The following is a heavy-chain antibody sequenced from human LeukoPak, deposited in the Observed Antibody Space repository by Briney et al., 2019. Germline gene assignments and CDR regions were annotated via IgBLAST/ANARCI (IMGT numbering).Heavy chain of an antibody. CDR2: IIPIFGTA. V-gene: IGHV1-69*13. CDR1: GGTFSSYA. CDR3: AIRYNLSLSQRYSSGWHSRYYFDY. D-gene: IGHD6-19*01. Sequence: EASVKVSCKASGGTFSSYAISWVRQAPGQGLEWMGGIIPIFGTANYAQKFQGRVTITADESTSTAYMELSSLRSEDTAVYYCAIRYNLSLSQRYSSGWHSRYYFDYWGQGTLVTVSS. J-gene: IGHJ4*02.